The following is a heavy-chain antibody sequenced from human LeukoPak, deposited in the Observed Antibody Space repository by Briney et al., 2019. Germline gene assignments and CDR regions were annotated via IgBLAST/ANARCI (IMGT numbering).Heavy chain of an antibody. J-gene: IGHJ4*02. CDR1: GFTFSSYW. CDR2: MNPDGSEK. CDR3: AREGSIAAPLDY. D-gene: IGHD6-25*01. V-gene: IGHV3-7*01. Sequence: GGSLRLSCAASGFTFSSYWMSWVRQAPGKGLEWVANMNPDGSEKYFLDSVKGRFTISRDNAKSSLYLQMNSLRGDDTAVYYCAREGSIAAPLDYWGQGTLVTVSS.